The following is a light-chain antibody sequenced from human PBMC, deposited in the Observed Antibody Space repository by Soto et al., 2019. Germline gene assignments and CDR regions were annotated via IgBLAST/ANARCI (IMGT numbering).Light chain of an antibody. J-gene: IGLJ2*01. CDR1: SSDVGGYNY. Sequence: QSALTQPPSASGSPGQSVTISCTGTSSDVGGYNYVSWYQQHPGKAPKLMIYEVTKRPSGVPDRFSGSKSDNTASLTVSGLQPEDEADYYCSSYGGGNNLLFGGGTKLTVL. V-gene: IGLV2-8*01. CDR3: SSYGGGNNLL. CDR2: EVT.